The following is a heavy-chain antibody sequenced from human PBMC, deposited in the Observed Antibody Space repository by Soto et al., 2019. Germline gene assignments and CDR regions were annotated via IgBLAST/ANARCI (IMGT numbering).Heavy chain of an antibody. J-gene: IGHJ4*02. V-gene: IGHV3-53*01. CDR2: IYGGGST. CDR3: ARGFDYDAFDY. D-gene: IGHD4-17*01. CDR1: EFTVSSYY. Sequence: GGSQRLSCAASEFTVSSYYMTWVRQAPGKGLEWVSTIYGGGSTYYADSVKGRFTISKDNSRNTLYLQINSLRAEDTAVYYCARGFDYDAFDYWGQGTLVTVSS.